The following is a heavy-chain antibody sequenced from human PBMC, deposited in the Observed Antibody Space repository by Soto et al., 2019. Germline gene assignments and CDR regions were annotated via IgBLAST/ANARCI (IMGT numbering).Heavy chain of an antibody. CDR3: ARHWVWGSNIAAANHWFDP. J-gene: IGHJ5*02. D-gene: IGHD6-13*01. V-gene: IGHV4-39*01. CDR1: GGSISSRSYY. CDR2: IFYTGST. Sequence: SETLSLTCTVSGGSISSRSYYWGWIRQPPGKGLEWIGSIFYTGSTYYNPSLKSRVTISLDTSKNQFSLKLSSVTAADTAVYYCARHWVWGSNIAAANHWFDPWGQGTLVTVTS.